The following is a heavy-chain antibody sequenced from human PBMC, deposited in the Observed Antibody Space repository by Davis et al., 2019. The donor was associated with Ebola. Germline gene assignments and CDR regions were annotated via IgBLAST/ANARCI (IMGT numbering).Heavy chain of an antibody. Sequence: GGSPRLSCAASGFTFSAHYMDWVRQAPGKGLEWVGRTRNKANSYTTEYAASVKGRFTISRDDSKNSLYLQMNSLKTEDTAVYYCARDSMYYYGSGSYYKRHYGMDVWGQGTTVTVSS. CDR3: ARDSMYYYGSGSYYKRHYGMDV. CDR1: GFTFSAHY. D-gene: IGHD3-10*01. V-gene: IGHV3-72*01. J-gene: IGHJ6*02. CDR2: TRNKANSYTT.